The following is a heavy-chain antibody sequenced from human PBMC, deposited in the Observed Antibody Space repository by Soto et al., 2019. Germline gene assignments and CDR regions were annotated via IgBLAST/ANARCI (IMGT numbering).Heavy chain of an antibody. CDR3: ARGHLAVVRVASWYFYMDV. CDR2: INAGNGNT. V-gene: IGHV1-3*01. J-gene: IGHJ6*03. D-gene: IGHD2-2*01. Sequence: QVQLVQSGDEVEKPGASVKVSCKASGYTFTNYAAHWVRQAPGQRLEWMGWINAGNGNTRYSQKFQGRVTITRDTSSRIAYMELSCVRSEDTAVYYCARGHLAVVRVASWYFYMDVWGKGTTVTVSS. CDR1: GYTFTNYA.